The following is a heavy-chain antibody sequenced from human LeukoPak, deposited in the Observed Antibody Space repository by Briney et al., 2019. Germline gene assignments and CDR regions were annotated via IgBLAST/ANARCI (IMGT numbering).Heavy chain of an antibody. CDR3: APTPVSSSFYFDY. CDR1: GFTFSSYA. Sequence: PWGSLRLSCAASGFTFSSYAMSWVRQAPGKGLEWVSAISGSGGSTYYADSVKGRFTISRDNSKNTLYLQMNSLRAEDTAVYYCAPTPVSSSFYFDYWGQGTLVTVSS. V-gene: IGHV3-23*01. CDR2: ISGSGGST. J-gene: IGHJ4*02. D-gene: IGHD2-15*01.